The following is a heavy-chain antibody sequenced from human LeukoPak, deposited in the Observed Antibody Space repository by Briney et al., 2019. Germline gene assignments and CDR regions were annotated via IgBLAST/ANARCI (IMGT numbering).Heavy chain of an antibody. CDR3: ARGYGDYDNWFAP. J-gene: IGHJ5*02. CDR2: IYHSGST. V-gene: IGHV4-4*02. CDR1: GDSIRSYY. Sequence: SETLSLTCTVSGDSIRSYYWSWVRQPPGKGLEWIGEIYHSGSTNYNPSLKSRVTISVDNFKNQFSLKLNSVTAADTAVYCARGYGDYDNWFAPWGQGTLVTVSS. D-gene: IGHD4-17*01.